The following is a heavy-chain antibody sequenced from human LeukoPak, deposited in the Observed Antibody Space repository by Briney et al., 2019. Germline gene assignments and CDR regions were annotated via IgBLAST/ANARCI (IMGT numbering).Heavy chain of an antibody. J-gene: IGHJ4*02. CDR3: AREGGFYRPLDY. Sequence: SGTLSLTCGVSGGSVISTNWWTWVRQPPGKGLEWIGEVHLDGRTNYNPSLKSRLTMSVDLSENHISLKLTSVTAADTAVYYCAREGGFYRPLDYSGQGTLVTVSS. D-gene: IGHD3-3*01. V-gene: IGHV4-4*02. CDR2: VHLDGRT. CDR1: GGSVISTNW.